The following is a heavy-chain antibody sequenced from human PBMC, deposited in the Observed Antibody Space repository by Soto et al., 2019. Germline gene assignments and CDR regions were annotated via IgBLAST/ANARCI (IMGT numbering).Heavy chain of an antibody. CDR3: ARDLWGYYGSGSYWFDP. Sequence: SGKVCCRASGGTFISYAISWVRQAPGQGLEWMGWINPNSGGTNYAQKFQGWVTMTRDTSISTAYMELSRLRSDDTAVYYCARDLWGYYGSGSYWFDPWGQGTLVTVSS. V-gene: IGHV1-2*04. CDR1: GGTFISYA. D-gene: IGHD3-10*01. CDR2: INPNSGGT. J-gene: IGHJ5*02.